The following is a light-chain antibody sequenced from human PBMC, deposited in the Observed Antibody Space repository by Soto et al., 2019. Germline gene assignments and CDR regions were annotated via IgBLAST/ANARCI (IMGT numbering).Light chain of an antibody. Sequence: DIQLTQSPSFLSASLGDRVTITCRASQGISSYLAWYQQKPGKAPKVLIYAASTLQSGVPSRFSGSGSGTEFTLTISTLQPEDFATYYCQQYDNLPLTFGGGTKVEIK. CDR3: QQYDNLPLT. J-gene: IGKJ4*01. V-gene: IGKV1-9*01. CDR2: AAS. CDR1: QGISSY.